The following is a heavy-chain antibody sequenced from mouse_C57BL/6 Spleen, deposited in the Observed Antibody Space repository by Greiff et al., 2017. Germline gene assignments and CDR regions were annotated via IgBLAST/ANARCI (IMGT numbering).Heavy chain of an antibody. CDR3: ARRPYGNLDY. Sequence: VQLQQSGPELVKPGASVKIPCKASGYTFTDYNMDWVKQSHGKSLEWIGDINPNNGGTIYNQKFKGKATLTVDKSSSTAYMELRSLTSEDTAVYYCARRPYGNLDYWGQGTTLTVSS. J-gene: IGHJ2*01. CDR1: GYTFTDYN. CDR2: INPNNGGT. V-gene: IGHV1-18*01. D-gene: IGHD2-1*01.